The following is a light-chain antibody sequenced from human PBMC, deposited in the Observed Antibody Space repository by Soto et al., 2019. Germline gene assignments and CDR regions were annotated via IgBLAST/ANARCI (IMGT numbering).Light chain of an antibody. CDR1: QSISSY. CDR2: AES. CDR3: QQSHSTPLFT. V-gene: IGKV1-39*01. J-gene: IGKJ3*01. Sequence: DIQMTQSPSSLSASVGDRVTITCRASQSISSYLNWYQQKPGKAPKLLIYAESSLQSGVPSRFSGSGSGKDFTLTISSLQPEDFATYYCQQSHSTPLFTFGPGTKVDIK.